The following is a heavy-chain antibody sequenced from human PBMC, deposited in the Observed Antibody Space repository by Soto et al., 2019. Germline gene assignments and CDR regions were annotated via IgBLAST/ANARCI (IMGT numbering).Heavy chain of an antibody. CDR3: ARDGSMVRERWFDP. CDR1: GVTFIGYW. D-gene: IGHD3-10*01. J-gene: IGHJ5*02. CDR2: INNDGIDT. Sequence: EVQLVESGGGVVQPGGSLRLSCAASGVTFIGYWMHWVRQGPGKGPVWVARINNDGIDTTYADSVKGRFTISRDNTKNRVYLEMNSLRADDTAVYYCARDGSMVRERWFDPWGQGTLVTGSS. V-gene: IGHV3-74*03.